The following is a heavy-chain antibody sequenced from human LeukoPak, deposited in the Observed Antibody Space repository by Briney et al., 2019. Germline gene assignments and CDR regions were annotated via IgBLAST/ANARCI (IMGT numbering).Heavy chain of an antibody. CDR1: GFTFSTYS. CDR2: IATSSDYI. CDR3: ARGRSITILRGVAISDGFDI. Sequence: GGSLRLSCAAPGFTFSTYSMNWVRQAPGKGLEWVSSIATSSDYIYYAGSLKGRFTTSRDNAKNSLYLHMNSLRPDDTAVYYCARGRSITILRGVAISDGFDIWGQGTKVTVSS. J-gene: IGHJ3*02. V-gene: IGHV3-21*06. D-gene: IGHD3-10*01.